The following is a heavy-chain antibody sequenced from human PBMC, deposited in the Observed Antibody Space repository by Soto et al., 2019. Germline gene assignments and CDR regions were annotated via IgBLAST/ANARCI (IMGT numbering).Heavy chain of an antibody. CDR3: AKGYSSSWYFDY. J-gene: IGHJ4*02. D-gene: IGHD6-13*01. CDR2: SNSNGDKT. CDR1: GFTFDDYG. Sequence: GGSLRLSWAASGFTFDDYGMSWVRQVPGKGLEWVSGSNSNGDKTGYADSVKGRFTISRDNAKNSLYLQMNSLRAEDTAVYYCAKGYSSSWYFDYWGQGTLVTVSS. V-gene: IGHV3-20*04.